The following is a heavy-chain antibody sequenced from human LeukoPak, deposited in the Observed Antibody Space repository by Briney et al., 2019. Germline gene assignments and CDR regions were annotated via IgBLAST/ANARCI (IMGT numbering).Heavy chain of an antibody. D-gene: IGHD6-13*01. CDR3: ARGVYSSSWYFDY. CDR1: GFTVSSNY. CDR2: IYSGGST. Sequence: PGGSLRLSCAASGFTVSSNYMSWVRQAPGKGLEWVSVIYSGGSTYYADSVKGRFTISRDNSKNTLYLQMNSLRAEDTAVYYCARGVYSSSWYFDYWGQGTLVTVSS. V-gene: IGHV3-53*01. J-gene: IGHJ4*02.